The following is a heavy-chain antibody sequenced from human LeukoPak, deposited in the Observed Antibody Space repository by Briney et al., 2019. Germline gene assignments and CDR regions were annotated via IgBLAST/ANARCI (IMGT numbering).Heavy chain of an antibody. Sequence: ASVKVSCKASGYTFTSYDINWVRQATGQGLEWMGWMNPNSGNTGYAQKFQGRVTMTRDTSTSTVYMELSSLRSEDTAVYYCARVIHDYVWGSYREDYWGQGTLVTVSS. V-gene: IGHV1-8*01. D-gene: IGHD3-16*02. CDR2: MNPNSGNT. CDR1: GYTFTSYD. J-gene: IGHJ4*02. CDR3: ARVIHDYVWGSYREDY.